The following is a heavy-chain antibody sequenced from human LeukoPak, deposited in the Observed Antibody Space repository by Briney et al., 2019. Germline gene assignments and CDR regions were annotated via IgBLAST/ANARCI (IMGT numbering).Heavy chain of an antibody. V-gene: IGHV1-69*04. D-gene: IGHD3-22*01. Sequence: SVKVSCKASGGTFSSYAISWVRQAPGQGLEWMGRIVPILGIANYAQKFQGRVTITADKSTSTAYMELSSLRSEDTAVYYCVMYYDSSYIDPWGQGTLVTVSS. CDR2: IVPILGIA. J-gene: IGHJ5*02. CDR1: GGTFSSYA. CDR3: VMYYDSSYIDP.